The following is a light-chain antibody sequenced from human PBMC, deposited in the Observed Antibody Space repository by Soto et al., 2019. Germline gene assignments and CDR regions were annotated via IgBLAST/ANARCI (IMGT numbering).Light chain of an antibody. J-gene: IGLJ3*02. CDR1: NSDVGGYNY. V-gene: IGLV2-14*01. Sequence: QSVLTQPASVSGSPGQSITISCTGTNSDVGGYNYVSWYQQYPGKAPKLMIYEVSNRPSGVSNRFSGSKSGNTASQTISGLQAEDEADYYCSSYTSSILVFGGGTKLTVL. CDR2: EVS. CDR3: SSYTSSILV.